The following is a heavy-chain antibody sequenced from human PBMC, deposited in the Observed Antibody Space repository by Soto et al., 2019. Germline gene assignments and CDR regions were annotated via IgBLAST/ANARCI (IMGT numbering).Heavy chain of an antibody. D-gene: IGHD1-7*01. V-gene: IGHV4-34*01. Sequence: SATLSLTCAFYGGSFSGYYWSWIRQPPGKGLEWIGEINHSGSTNYNPSLKSRVTISVDTSKNQFSLKLSSVTAADTAVYYCATRRTVTTGFDYWGQGTLVTVSS. J-gene: IGHJ4*02. CDR2: INHSGST. CDR1: GGSFSGYY. CDR3: ATRRTVTTGFDY.